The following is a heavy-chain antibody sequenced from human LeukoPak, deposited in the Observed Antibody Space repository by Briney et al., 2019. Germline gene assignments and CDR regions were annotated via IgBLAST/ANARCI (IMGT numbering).Heavy chain of an antibody. Sequence: SGGSLRLSCAASGFTFSSYSMNRVRQAPGKGLEWDSSISSSSNYIHYADSVKGRFTISRDNAKSSLFLQMNSLRAEDTAVYFCARDLTDDFWGGYHFDYWGQGILVTVSS. J-gene: IGHJ4*02. CDR1: GFTFSSYS. D-gene: IGHD3-3*01. CDR2: ISSSSNYI. V-gene: IGHV3-21*01. CDR3: ARDLTDDFWGGYHFDY.